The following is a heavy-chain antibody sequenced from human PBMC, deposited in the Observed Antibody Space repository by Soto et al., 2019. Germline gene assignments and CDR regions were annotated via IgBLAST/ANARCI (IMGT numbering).Heavy chain of an antibody. CDR3: ARGGSPWLVYYYGMDV. V-gene: IGHV4-34*01. CDR1: GGSFSGYY. D-gene: IGHD6-19*01. J-gene: IGHJ6*02. Sequence: QVQLQQWGAGLLKPSETLSLTCAVYGGSFSGYYWSWIRQPPGKGLEWIGEINHSGSTNYNPSLKTRVTISVDTSKNQFSLKLCSVTAADTAVYYCARGGSPWLVYYYGMDVWGQGTTVTVSS. CDR2: INHSGST.